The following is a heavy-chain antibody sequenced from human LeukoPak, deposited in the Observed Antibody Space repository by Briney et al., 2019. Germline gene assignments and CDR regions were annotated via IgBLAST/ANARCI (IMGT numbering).Heavy chain of an antibody. Sequence: SETLSLTCTVSGGSISSYYWSWIRQPPGEGLEWIGYIYYSGSTNYNPSLKSRVTISVDTSKNQFSLKLSSVTAADTAVYYCARVRNYYDSSGYYSRYFDLWGRGTLVTVSS. V-gene: IGHV4-59*01. CDR2: IYYSGST. CDR3: ARVRNYYDSSGYYSRYFDL. D-gene: IGHD3-22*01. CDR1: GGSISSYY. J-gene: IGHJ2*01.